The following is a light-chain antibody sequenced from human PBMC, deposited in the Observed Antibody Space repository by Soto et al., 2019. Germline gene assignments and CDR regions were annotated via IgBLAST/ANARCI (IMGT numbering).Light chain of an antibody. CDR1: QSISSW. CDR3: QQYNSQYT. Sequence: DIQMTQSPSTLSASVGDRVTITCRASQSISSWLAWYQQNPGKAPKLLIYDASSLESGVPSRFSGSGSGTEFTLTISSLQPDDFATYYCQQYNSQYTFGQGTKLEIK. J-gene: IGKJ2*01. CDR2: DAS. V-gene: IGKV1-5*01.